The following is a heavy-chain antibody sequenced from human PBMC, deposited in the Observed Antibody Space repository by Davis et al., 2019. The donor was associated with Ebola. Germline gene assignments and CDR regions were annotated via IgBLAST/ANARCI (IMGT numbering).Heavy chain of an antibody. CDR2: ISWDGDT. CDR1: GFSFDGHT. J-gene: IGHJ4*02. Sequence: GESLKISCAASGFSFDGHTMHWVRQSPGKGLEWVSLISWDGDTFYTDSVKGRFTISRDNAKNTLFLQMNSLTADDTAVYYCARDCCGEAFDYWGQGTLVTVSS. CDR3: ARDCCGEAFDY. D-gene: IGHD4-17*01. V-gene: IGHV3-43*01.